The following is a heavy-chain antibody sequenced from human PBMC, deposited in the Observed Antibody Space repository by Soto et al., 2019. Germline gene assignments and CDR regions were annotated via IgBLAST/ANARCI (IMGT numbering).Heavy chain of an antibody. CDR2: TYHSGST. Sequence: SETLSLTCAVSGGSISSGGYSLGWIRQPPGKGLEWIGSTYHSGSTSYNPSLKSRITISEDRSKNQFSLKLSSVADADRAEWGGARRSGGAFEIWGQGKMVTVSS. D-gene: IGHD3-16*01. CDR1: GGSISSGGYS. V-gene: IGHV4-30-2*01. J-gene: IGHJ3*02. CDR3: ARRSGGAFEI.